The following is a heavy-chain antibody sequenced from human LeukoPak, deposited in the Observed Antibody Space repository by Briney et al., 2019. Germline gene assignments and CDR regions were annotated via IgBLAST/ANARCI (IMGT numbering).Heavy chain of an antibody. D-gene: IGHD2-8*01. Sequence: PAGSLRLSCAASGFTFSSYSMNWVRQAPGKGLEWVSSISSSSSYIYYADSVKGRFTISRDNAKNSLYLQINSLRAEDTAVYYCALIIGNNGLFDYWGQGTLVTVSS. J-gene: IGHJ4*02. CDR3: ALIIGNNGLFDY. CDR2: ISSSSSYI. V-gene: IGHV3-21*01. CDR1: GFTFSSYS.